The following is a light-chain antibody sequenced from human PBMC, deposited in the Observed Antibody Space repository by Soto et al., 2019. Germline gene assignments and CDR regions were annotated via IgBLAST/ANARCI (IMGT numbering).Light chain of an antibody. CDR2: WAS. V-gene: IGKV4-1*01. CDR1: QSVLYGSSTMNY. Sequence: DIVLTQSPDSLAVALGERATINCKSSQSVLYGSSTMNYLSWYQHKPGQPPRLLIYWASTRESGVPDRFSGSGSGTDFTLTISSLQAEDVAIYFCQQYYSSPRTFGQGTKLEIK. CDR3: QQYYSSPRT. J-gene: IGKJ2*01.